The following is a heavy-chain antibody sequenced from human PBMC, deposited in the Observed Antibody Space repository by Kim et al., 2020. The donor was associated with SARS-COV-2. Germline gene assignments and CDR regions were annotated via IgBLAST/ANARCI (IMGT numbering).Heavy chain of an antibody. CDR2: ISSSSSYI. V-gene: IGHV3-21*01. CDR3: ARVRGYCGGDCLRAESYWYFDL. J-gene: IGHJ2*01. Sequence: GGSLRLSCAASGFTFSSYSMNWVRQAPGKGLEWVSSISSSSSYIYYADSVKGRFTISRDNAKNSLYLQMNSLRAEDTAVYYCARVRGYCGGDCLRAESYWYFDLWGRGTLVTVSS. D-gene: IGHD2-21*02. CDR1: GFTFSSYS.